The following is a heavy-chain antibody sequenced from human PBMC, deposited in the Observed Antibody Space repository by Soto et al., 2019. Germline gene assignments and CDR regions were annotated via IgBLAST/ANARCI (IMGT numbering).Heavy chain of an antibody. J-gene: IGHJ4*02. CDR2: IIPIFGTA. V-gene: IGHV1-69*13. Sequence: SVEVSCKASGGTFSSYAISWVRQAPGQGLEWMGGIIPIFGTANYAQKFQGRVTITADESTSTAYMELSSLRSEDTAAYHCARKSYDTSGYYGVGFDYWGQGTLVTVSS. CDR3: ARKSYDTSGYYGVGFDY. CDR1: GGTFSSYA. D-gene: IGHD3-22*01.